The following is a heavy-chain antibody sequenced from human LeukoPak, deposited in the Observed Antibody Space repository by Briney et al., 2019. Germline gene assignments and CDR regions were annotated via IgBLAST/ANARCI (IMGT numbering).Heavy chain of an antibody. V-gene: IGHV3-21*01. CDR2: ISSSSSYI. D-gene: IGHD1-26*01. J-gene: IGHJ3*02. CDR3: ARDLGGSYGGGGAFDI. CDR1: GFTFSSYS. Sequence: NSGGSLRLSCAASGFTFSSYSMNWVRQAPGKGLEWVSSISSSSSYIYYADSVKGRFTISRDNAKNSLYLQMNSLRAEETAVYYCARDLGGSYGGGGAFDIWGQGTMVTVSS.